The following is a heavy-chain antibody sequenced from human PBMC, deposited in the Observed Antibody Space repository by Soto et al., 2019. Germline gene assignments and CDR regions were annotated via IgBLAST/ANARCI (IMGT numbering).Heavy chain of an antibody. CDR3: ARQRTRGKCQRLFDY. J-gene: IGHJ4*02. CDR2: IYFTGST. CDR1: GGSISTSSYY. D-gene: IGHD6-25*01. Sequence: QLQLQESGPGLVKPSETLSLTCTVSGGSISTSSYYWGWIRQPPGKGLEGIGTIYFTGSTYYNPAPRSGVTVSLAPSKNQASRRLNSVTAADTAVFYCARQRTRGKCQRLFDYWGQGSPVTVSS. V-gene: IGHV4-39*01.